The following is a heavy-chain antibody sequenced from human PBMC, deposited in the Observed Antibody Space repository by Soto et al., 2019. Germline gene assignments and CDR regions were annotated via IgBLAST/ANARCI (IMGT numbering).Heavy chain of an antibody. CDR3: ARDLALPYQSPGAGMDV. V-gene: IGHV3-33*01. Sequence: GSLRLSCAASVFTCSSYGMHWVRQAPGKGLEWVAVIWYDGSNKYYADSVKGRFTISRDNSKNTLYLQMNSLRAEDTAVYYRARDLALPYQSPGAGMDVWGQGTTVTVSS. CDR1: VFTCSSYG. CDR2: IWYDGSNK. J-gene: IGHJ6*02. D-gene: IGHD1-26*01.